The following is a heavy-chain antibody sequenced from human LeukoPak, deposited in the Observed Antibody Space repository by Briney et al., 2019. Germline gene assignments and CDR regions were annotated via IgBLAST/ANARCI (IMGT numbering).Heavy chain of an antibody. J-gene: IGHJ5*02. CDR3: TRAVGTANWFDP. CDR1: GFTFSGYE. Sequence: GGSLRLSCAVSGFTFSGYEMNWVRQAPGKGLEWLSFISSSGNTKYYADSVKGRFTISRDNPKNSLYLQMSSLRAEDTAVYYCTRAVGTANWFDPWGQGTLVTVSS. CDR2: ISSSGNTK. V-gene: IGHV3-48*03. D-gene: IGHD2-8*02.